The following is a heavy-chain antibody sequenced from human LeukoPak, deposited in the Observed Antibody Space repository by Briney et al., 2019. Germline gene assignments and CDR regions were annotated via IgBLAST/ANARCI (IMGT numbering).Heavy chain of an antibody. CDR1: GFTFSSYW. Sequence: GGSLRHSRAASGFTFSSYWMHWVRQAPGKGLVGFLHINSDGSSTSYADSVKGRFTISRDNAKDTLYLQMNSLRADDTAVYYCARDLYVTVTFNWFDPWVQGTLVTVSS. D-gene: IGHD4-17*01. V-gene: IGHV3-74*01. CDR2: INSDGSST. CDR3: ARDLYVTVTFNWFDP. J-gene: IGHJ5*02.